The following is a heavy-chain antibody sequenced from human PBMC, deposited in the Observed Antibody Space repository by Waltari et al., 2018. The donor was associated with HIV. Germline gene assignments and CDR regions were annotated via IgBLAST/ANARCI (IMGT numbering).Heavy chain of an antibody. D-gene: IGHD2-15*01. CDR2: ISYSGST. CDR3: ARFVTTVVVVADVLDI. V-gene: IGHV4-39*01. Sequence: QLQLQESGPGLVKPSETLSLACLVSGDSRNTNNYYWGWIRQPPGKGLEWIGSISYSGSTYYNRSLKSRVTMSVDTSKSQFFLKLTSVSAADTAIYYCARFVTTVVVVADVLDIWGQGTVVTVSS. CDR1: GDSRNTNNYY. J-gene: IGHJ3*02.